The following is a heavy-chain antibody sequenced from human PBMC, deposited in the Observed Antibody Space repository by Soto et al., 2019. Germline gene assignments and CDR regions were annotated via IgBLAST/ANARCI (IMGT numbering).Heavy chain of an antibody. CDR3: ARTRKMRDGYLYFDY. CDR1: GFTFSSYW. J-gene: IGHJ4*02. Sequence: HPGGSLRLSCAASGFTFSSYWMSWVRQAPGKGLEWVANIKQDGSEKYYVDSVKGRFTISRDNAKNSLYLQMNSLRAEDTAVYYCARTRKMRDGYLYFDYWGQGTLVTVSS. D-gene: IGHD5-12*01. V-gene: IGHV3-7*01. CDR2: IKQDGSEK.